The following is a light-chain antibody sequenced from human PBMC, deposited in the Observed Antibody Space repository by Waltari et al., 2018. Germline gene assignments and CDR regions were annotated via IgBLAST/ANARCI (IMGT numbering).Light chain of an antibody. CDR1: SRDVGIYNL. CDR2: DDN. J-gene: IGLJ3*02. Sequence: QSALTQPAPVSGSPGQSITISCTGTSRDVGIYNLVSWYQQYPGKAPKVMIYDDNRRPSGVSDRFSGSKSGNTASLTISGVQAEDEADYYCCSYAGSYTWVFGGGTKLNVL. V-gene: IGLV2-23*01. CDR3: CSYAGSYTWV.